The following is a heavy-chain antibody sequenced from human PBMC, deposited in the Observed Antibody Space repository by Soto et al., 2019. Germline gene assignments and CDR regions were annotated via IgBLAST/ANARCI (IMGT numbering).Heavy chain of an antibody. J-gene: IGHJ4*02. CDR1: GGTFSSYT. CDR3: ASGGVVTAYDY. D-gene: IGHD2-21*02. CDR2: IIPILGIA. Sequence: QVQLVQSGAEVKKPGSSVKVSCKASGGTFSSYTISWVRQAPGQGLEWMGRIIPILGIANYAQKFQGRVTXTXXKSTSTAYMELSSLRSEDTAVYYCASGGVVTAYDYWGQGTLVTVSS. V-gene: IGHV1-69*02.